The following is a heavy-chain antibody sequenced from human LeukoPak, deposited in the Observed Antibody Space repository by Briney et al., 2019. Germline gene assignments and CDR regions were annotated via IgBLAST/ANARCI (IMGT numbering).Heavy chain of an antibody. J-gene: IGHJ6*02. V-gene: IGHV1-69*13. CDR1: GGTFSSYA. CDR2: IIPIFGTA. CDR3: ARGELGLMDYYYGMDV. D-gene: IGHD7-27*01. Sequence: SVKVSCTASGGTFSSYAISWVRQAPGQGLEWMGGIIPIFGTANYAQKFQGSVTITADESTSTAYMELSSLRSEDTAVYYCARGELGLMDYYYGMDVWGQGTTVTVSS.